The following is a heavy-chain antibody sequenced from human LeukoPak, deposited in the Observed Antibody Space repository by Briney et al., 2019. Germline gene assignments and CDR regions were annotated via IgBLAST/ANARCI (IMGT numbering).Heavy chain of an antibody. CDR2: INHSGST. Sequence: SETLSLTCAVSGGSFSGYYWSWIRQPPGKGLEWIGEINHSGSTNYNPSLKSRVNISVDTSKNQFSLKLSSVTAADTAVYYCARAGGQSDFDYWGQGTLVTVSS. CDR3: ARAGGQSDFDY. V-gene: IGHV4-34*01. CDR1: GGSFSGYY. D-gene: IGHD3-10*01. J-gene: IGHJ4*02.